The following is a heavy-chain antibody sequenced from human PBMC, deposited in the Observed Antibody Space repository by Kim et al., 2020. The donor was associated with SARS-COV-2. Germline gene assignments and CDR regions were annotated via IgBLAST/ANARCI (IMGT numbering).Heavy chain of an antibody. J-gene: IGHJ4*02. D-gene: IGHD3-10*01. Sequence: GETIYAQKFQGRVTMTEDTSTDTAYMELSSLRSEDTAVYYCATDRGLGYWGQGTLVTVSS. V-gene: IGHV1-24*01. CDR3: ATDRGLGY. CDR2: GET.